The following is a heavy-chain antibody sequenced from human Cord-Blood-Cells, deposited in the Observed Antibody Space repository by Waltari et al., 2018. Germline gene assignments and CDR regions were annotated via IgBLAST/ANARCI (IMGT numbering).Heavy chain of an antibody. CDR3: ARHGDHRYLAGRDGYNHFDY. V-gene: IGHV5-51*01. D-gene: IGHD5-12*01. CDR2: IYPGDSDT. J-gene: IGHJ4*02. Sequence: MGWVRQMPGKGLEWMGIIYPGDSDTRYSPSFQGQVTISADKSISTAYLQWSSLKASDTAMYYCARHGDHRYLAGRDGYNHFDYWGQGTLVTVSS.